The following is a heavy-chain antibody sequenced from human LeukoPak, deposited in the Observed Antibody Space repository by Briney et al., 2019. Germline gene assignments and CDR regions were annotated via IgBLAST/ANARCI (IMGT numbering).Heavy chain of an antibody. J-gene: IGHJ4*02. CDR1: GFTFSSYS. Sequence: PGGSLRLSCAASGFTFSSYSMNWVRQAPGKGLEWVSSISSSSSYIYYADSVKGRFTISRDNAKNSLYLQMNSLRAEDTAVYYCARGYGDVEDYFDYWGQGTLVTVSS. D-gene: IGHD4-17*01. V-gene: IGHV3-21*01. CDR3: ARGYGDVEDYFDY. CDR2: ISSSSSYI.